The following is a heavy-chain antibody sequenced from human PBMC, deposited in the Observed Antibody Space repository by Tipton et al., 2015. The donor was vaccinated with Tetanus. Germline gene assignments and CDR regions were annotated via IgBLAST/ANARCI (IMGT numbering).Heavy chain of an antibody. CDR1: GGSISSYY. J-gene: IGHJ3*01. Sequence: LRLSCTVSGGSISSYYWSWIRQPPGKGPEWIGQIHSSGSTNYIPSLKSRVTISLDTSKNQFSLRLNSVTSADTAVYFCARYGRLPKTDPFDAWGQGTMVTVSS. V-gene: IGHV4-59*01. CDR2: IHSSGST. D-gene: IGHD1-26*01. CDR3: ARYGRLPKTDPFDA.